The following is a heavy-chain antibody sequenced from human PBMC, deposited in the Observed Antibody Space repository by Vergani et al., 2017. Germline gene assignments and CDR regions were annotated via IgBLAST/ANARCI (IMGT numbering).Heavy chain of an antibody. D-gene: IGHD6-19*01. CDR3: AAGAVAWHPQWGYYGMDV. Sequence: QVTFRESVPALVKPTQTLTLTCTFSGFSLSTSGMCVSWIRQPPGKALEWLARIDWDDDKYYSTSLKTRLTISKDTSKNQVVLTMTNMDPVDTATYYCAAGAVAWHPQWGYYGMDVWGQGTTVNVSS. CDR2: IDWDDDK. J-gene: IGHJ6*02. V-gene: IGHV2-70*15. CDR1: GFSLSTSGMC.